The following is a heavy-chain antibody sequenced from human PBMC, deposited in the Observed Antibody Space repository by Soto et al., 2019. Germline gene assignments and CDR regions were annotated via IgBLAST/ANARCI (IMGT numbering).Heavy chain of an antibody. V-gene: IGHV4-4*02. D-gene: IGHD3-16*01. Sequence: QVQLQESGPGLVKPSGTLSLTCAASSGSIFTTNWWSWVRQSPGRGLQWIGDIYHSGSPKYNPSLKDRVSISIDKSKGRFLLNLTSVTAADTAVYYCARKPDVATAKVGGGYVFDVWGQGTMVTVSS. J-gene: IGHJ3*01. CDR1: SGSIFTTNW. CDR2: IYHSGSP. CDR3: ARKPDVATAKVGGGYVFDV.